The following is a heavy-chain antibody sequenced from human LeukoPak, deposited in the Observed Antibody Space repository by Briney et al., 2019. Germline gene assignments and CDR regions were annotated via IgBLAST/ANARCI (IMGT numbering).Heavy chain of an antibody. Sequence: GASVKVSCKASGYTFTTYYVHWVRQAPGQGLEWMGIINPSGGSTTYAQKFRGRLTMTRDMSTSTVYMELSRLRSDDTAVYYCARDLVGATFDYWGQGTLVTVSS. J-gene: IGHJ4*02. CDR1: GYTFTTYY. V-gene: IGHV1-46*01. D-gene: IGHD1-26*01. CDR3: ARDLVGATFDY. CDR2: INPSGGST.